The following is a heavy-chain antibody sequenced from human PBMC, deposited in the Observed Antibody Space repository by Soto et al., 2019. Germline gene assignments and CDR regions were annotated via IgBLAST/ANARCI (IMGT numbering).Heavy chain of an antibody. Sequence: QVQLVESGGGVVQPGRSLRLSCVASGFIFSNYGMAWVRQAPGKGLEWVSVISYDAEKKYSADSVKGRFTISRDNSENTVYLHMRRLRVDDTAVYYCAKYGSGVEESFDLWGQGTMVTVYS. J-gene: IGHJ3*01. CDR3: AKYGSGVEESFDL. CDR2: ISYDAEKK. V-gene: IGHV3-30*18. D-gene: IGHD2-15*01. CDR1: GFIFSNYG.